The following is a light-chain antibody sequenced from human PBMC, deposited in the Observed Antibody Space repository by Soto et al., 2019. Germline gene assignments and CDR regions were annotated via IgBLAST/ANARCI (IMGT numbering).Light chain of an antibody. CDR2: AAS. V-gene: IGKV1-39*01. CDR1: QSISNY. CDR3: QQSYGTPLT. Sequence: DMEMTQSPSSLSASVGDRVTITCRASQSISNYLNWYQHKPGKVPKLLIYAASSLQSGVPTRFSGSGSGTDFTRTINSLQPEDFATYYCQQSYGTPLTFGGGNKIEIK. J-gene: IGKJ4*01.